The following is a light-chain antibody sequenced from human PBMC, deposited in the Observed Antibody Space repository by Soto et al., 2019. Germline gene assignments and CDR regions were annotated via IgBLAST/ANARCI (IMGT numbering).Light chain of an antibody. V-gene: IGKV3-11*01. J-gene: IGKJ5*01. CDR1: QGVTTN. Sequence: EIVMTQSPGTLSVSPGERATLSCRAGQGVTTNFAWYQQKSGQSPRLLIYDASNRATGIPARFSGSGSGTDFTLTISSLEPEDFAVYYCQQRSNWPRITFGQGTRLEIK. CDR2: DAS. CDR3: QQRSNWPRIT.